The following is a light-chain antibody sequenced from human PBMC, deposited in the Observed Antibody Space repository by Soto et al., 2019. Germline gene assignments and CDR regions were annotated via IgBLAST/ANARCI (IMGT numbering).Light chain of an antibody. V-gene: IGKV1-5*03. J-gene: IGKJ1*01. Sequence: DIHMTQSPSSLSESVGDTVAITCRASQSISSWLAWYKQKPGKAPKLLIYKASSLESGVPSRLSGSGSGTEFTLTISRMTPDDFATYYCQQYNSYRTFGQGTQVDIK. CDR3: QQYNSYRT. CDR1: QSISSW. CDR2: KAS.